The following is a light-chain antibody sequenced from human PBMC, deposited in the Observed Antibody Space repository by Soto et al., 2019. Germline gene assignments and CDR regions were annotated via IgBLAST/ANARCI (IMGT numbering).Light chain of an antibody. V-gene: IGKV1-8*01. J-gene: IGKJ1*01. CDR2: AAS. Sequence: AIRMTQSPSSLSASTGDRVTITCRASQDISRSLAWYQQKPGKAPKLLIYAASALQSGVPSRFSGSGSGTDFTLTISYLQSEDLATFYCQQYYIFPQTFGQGTKVEIQ. CDR1: QDISRS. CDR3: QQYYIFPQT.